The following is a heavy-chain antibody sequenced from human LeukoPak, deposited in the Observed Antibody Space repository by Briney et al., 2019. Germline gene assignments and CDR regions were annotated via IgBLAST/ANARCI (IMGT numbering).Heavy chain of an antibody. J-gene: IGHJ4*02. Sequence: SVKVSFKASGGTFISYAISWVRQAPGHGLEWMGGIIPIFGTANYAQKFQGRVTITADESTSTAYMELSSLRSEDTAVYYCARTSGGYSGYDGSFDYWGQGTLVTVSS. V-gene: IGHV1-69*01. CDR1: GGTFISYA. D-gene: IGHD5-12*01. CDR2: IIPIFGTA. CDR3: ARTSGGYSGYDGSFDY.